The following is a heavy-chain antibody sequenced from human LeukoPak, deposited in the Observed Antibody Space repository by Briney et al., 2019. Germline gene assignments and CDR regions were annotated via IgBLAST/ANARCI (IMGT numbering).Heavy chain of an antibody. CDR1: GYTFTSYD. J-gene: IGHJ6*03. D-gene: IGHD3-22*01. CDR3: ARAIRDIIVVVTARYYYYYMDV. Sequence: ASVTVSCKASGYTFTSYDINWVRQATGQGLEWMGWMNPNSGNTGYAQKFQGRVTMTRNTSISTAYMELSNLRSEGTAVYYCARAIRDIIVVVTARYYYYYMDVWGKGTTVTVSS. CDR2: MNPNSGNT. V-gene: IGHV1-8*01.